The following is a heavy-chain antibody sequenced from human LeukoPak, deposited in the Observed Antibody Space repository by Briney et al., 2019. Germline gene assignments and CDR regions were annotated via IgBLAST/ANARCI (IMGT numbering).Heavy chain of an antibody. V-gene: IGHV1-69*17. CDR2: IIPIFGIA. CDR3: ARVTDYGDSHRAFDI. Sequence: GSSVKVSCKASGGTFSSYAISWVRQAPGQGLEWMGGIIPIFGIANYAQKFQGRVTITADKSTSTAYMELSSLRSEDTAVYYCARVTDYGDSHRAFDIWGQGTMVTVSS. D-gene: IGHD4-17*01. J-gene: IGHJ3*02. CDR1: GGTFSSYA.